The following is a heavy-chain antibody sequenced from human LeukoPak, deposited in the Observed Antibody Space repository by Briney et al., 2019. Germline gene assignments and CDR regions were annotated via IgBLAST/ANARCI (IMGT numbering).Heavy chain of an antibody. V-gene: IGHV1-8*03. CDR2: MNPNSGNT. CDR1: GYTFTSYD. Sequence: PGASVKVSCKASGYTFTSYDINWVRQATGQGLEWMGWMNPNSGNTGYAQEFQGRVTITRNTSISTAYMELSSLRSEDTAVYYCARGEVVGIAAAPWYFGLWGRGTLVTVSS. CDR3: ARGEVVGIAAAPWYFGL. D-gene: IGHD6-13*01. J-gene: IGHJ2*01.